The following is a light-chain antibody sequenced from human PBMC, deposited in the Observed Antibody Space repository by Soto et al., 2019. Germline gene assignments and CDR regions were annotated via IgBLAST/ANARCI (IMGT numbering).Light chain of an antibody. Sequence: EIVMTQSPATLSVSPGERATLSCRSSQSVSSNLAWYQQKPGQAPRLLIYGASTRATGIPARFSGSGSGTECTHTISSLQSEDFAIYFCQQSNNWPPDRTFGQGTKVEIK. CDR2: GAS. J-gene: IGKJ1*01. V-gene: IGKV3-15*01. CDR3: QQSNNWPPDRT. CDR1: QSVSSN.